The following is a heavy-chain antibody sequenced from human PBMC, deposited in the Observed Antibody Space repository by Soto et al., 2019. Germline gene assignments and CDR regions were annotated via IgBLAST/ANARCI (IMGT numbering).Heavy chain of an antibody. Sequence: QVQLVQSGAEVKKPGASVKVSCKASGYTFSNYGIGWARQAPGQGLELMGWISAYNGNKPYAQKLQGRVTMTTDTSTSTASMELRRLRSDDTAVYCCARDSPPVDDWGQGTLVTVSS. CDR1: GYTFSNYG. V-gene: IGHV1-18*01. CDR3: ARDSPPVDD. J-gene: IGHJ4*02. CDR2: ISAYNGNK.